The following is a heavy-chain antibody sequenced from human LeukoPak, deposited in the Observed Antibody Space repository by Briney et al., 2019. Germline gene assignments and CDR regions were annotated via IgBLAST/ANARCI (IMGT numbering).Heavy chain of an antibody. CDR3: ARHPYSGSYHFDY. D-gene: IGHD1-26*01. V-gene: IGHV1-2*02. J-gene: IGHJ4*02. Sequence: ASVTVSCKASGYIFTGYYMHWVRQAPGQGLEWMGWINPNSGGTNSAQKFQGRVTMTRDTSISTAYMELSRLTSDDTAVYYCARHPYSGSYHFDYWGQGTMVSVSS. CDR1: GYIFTGYY. CDR2: INPNSGGT.